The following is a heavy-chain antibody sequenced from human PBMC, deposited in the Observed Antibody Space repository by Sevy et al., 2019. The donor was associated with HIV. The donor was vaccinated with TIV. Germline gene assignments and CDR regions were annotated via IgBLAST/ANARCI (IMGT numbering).Heavy chain of an antibody. CDR3: ARGGQHGWGGFGTYIDS. CDR1: GFTFSNYA. J-gene: IGHJ4*02. Sequence: GGSLRLSCAASGFTFSNYAMSWVRQAPGKGLEWVSTFSSSGLSTFIGSAVTKYYTDSVKGRFTISRDDSKNTLYLQLNSLRAEDTAVYYCARGGQHGWGGFGTYIDSWGQGTLVTVSS. CDR2: FSSSGLSTFIGSAVTK. V-gene: IGHV3-23*01. D-gene: IGHD3-16*01.